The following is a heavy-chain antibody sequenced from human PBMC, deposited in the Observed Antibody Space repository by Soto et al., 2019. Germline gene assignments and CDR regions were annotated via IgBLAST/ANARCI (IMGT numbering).Heavy chain of an antibody. CDR1: GFTFSSYA. Sequence: EVQLLESGGGLVQPGGSLRLSCAASGFTFSSYAMSWVRQAPGKGLEWVSAISGSGGSTYYADSVKGRFTISRDNSKNTLYLQMNSRRAEDTAVYYCAKGRGYCSSTCCYVGSDYWGQGTLVTVSS. CDR3: AKGRGYCSSTCCYVGSDY. CDR2: ISGSGGST. J-gene: IGHJ4*02. V-gene: IGHV3-23*01. D-gene: IGHD2-2*01.